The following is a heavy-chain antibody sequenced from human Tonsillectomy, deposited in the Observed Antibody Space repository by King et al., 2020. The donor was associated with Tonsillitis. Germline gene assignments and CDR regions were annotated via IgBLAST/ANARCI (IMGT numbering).Heavy chain of an antibody. CDR3: RVGTHRGGFDY. J-gene: IGHJ4*02. Sequence: QLVQSGGGLVKPGGSLRLSCAASGFTFINAWMSWVRQAPGKGLEWVGRIKSQYDGGATDYPAPVKGRFTISRDDSKNTLYLQMNSLKTEDTAVYFCRVGTHRGGFDYWGQGTLVTVSS. V-gene: IGHV3-15*01. D-gene: IGHD4-23*01. CDR2: IKSQYDGGAT. CDR1: GFTFINAW.